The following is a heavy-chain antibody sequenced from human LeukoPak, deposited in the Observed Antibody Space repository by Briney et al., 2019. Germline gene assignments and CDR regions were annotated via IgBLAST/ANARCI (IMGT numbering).Heavy chain of an antibody. CDR2: ISSSGSTI. CDR3: ARDLSPLDAFDI. J-gene: IGHJ3*02. CDR1: GFTFSDYY. Sequence: PGGSLRLSCAASGFTFSDYYMSWIREAPGKGLEWVSYISSSGSTIYYADSVKGRFTISRDNAKNSLYLQMNSLRAEDTAVYYCARDLSPLDAFDIWGQGTMVTVSS. V-gene: IGHV3-11*01.